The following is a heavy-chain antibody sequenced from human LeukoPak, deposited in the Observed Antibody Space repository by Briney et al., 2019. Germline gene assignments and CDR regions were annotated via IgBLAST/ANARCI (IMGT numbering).Heavy chain of an antibody. Sequence: GGSMRLSCAGSGWTFSDYFMSWIRQAPGKGLEYVAYISSGGSTIYYADSVKGRFTISRHNAKNSLYLQLNSLRAEDTAVYYCARVPREPDSGNTTPMDVWGQGTTVTVSS. V-gene: IGHV3-11*01. CDR2: ISSGGSTI. CDR1: GWTFSDYF. D-gene: IGHD1-1*01. J-gene: IGHJ6*02. CDR3: ARVPREPDSGNTTPMDV.